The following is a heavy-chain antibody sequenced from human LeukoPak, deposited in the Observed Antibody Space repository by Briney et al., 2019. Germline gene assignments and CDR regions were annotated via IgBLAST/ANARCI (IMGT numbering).Heavy chain of an antibody. J-gene: IGHJ4*02. V-gene: IGHV3-66*01. CDR2: LYSDGST. Sequence: EPGGSLRLSCAASGFTVSSNYMSWVRQAPGKGLEWVSVLYSDGSTYYADSVKGRFTISRDLSKNTLYLQMNSLRAEDTAVYYCAKRGYYYDSSGYYSRTYFDYWGQGTLVIVSS. CDR3: AKRGYYYDSSGYYSRTYFDY. CDR1: GFTVSSNY. D-gene: IGHD3-22*01.